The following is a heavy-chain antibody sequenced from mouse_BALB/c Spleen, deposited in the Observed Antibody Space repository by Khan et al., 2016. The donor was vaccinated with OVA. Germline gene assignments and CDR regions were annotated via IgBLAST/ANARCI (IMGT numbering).Heavy chain of an antibody. Sequence: EVELVESGPGLVKPSQSLSLTCAVTGFSITSGYAWYWLRQFHRKKLEWTGFISDGRFTCFTPSLKSRISITRDTSKNHFFLQLNSVTTKDTATSYSARGNEYWYSMDYWGQGTTLTVSS. CDR2: ISDGRFT. CDR1: GFSITSGYA. V-gene: IGHV3-2*02. J-gene: IGHJ2*01. CDR3: ARGNEYWYSMDY. D-gene: IGHD2-3*01.